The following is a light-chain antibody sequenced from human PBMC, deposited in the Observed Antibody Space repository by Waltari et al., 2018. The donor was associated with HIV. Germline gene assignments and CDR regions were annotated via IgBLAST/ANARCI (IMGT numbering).Light chain of an antibody. CDR2: EVI. Sequence: TSSGSSTSGGGGGHNHDAWYQQLPAKARKLIIYEVIKRPSGVANRFSGTKSGNKASLTISGRQAEDEADYYCCSRAGSHTWVFGGGTKLTVL. V-gene: IGLV2-23*02. J-gene: IGLJ3*02. CDR1: SGGGGGHNH. CDR3: CSRAGSHTWV.